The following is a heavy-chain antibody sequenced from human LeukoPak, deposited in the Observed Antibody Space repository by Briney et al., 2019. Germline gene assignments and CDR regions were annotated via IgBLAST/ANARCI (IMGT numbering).Heavy chain of an antibody. Sequence: PVKVSCKASGGTFSSYAISWVRQAPGQGLEWMGGIIPIFGTANYAQKFQGRVTITADESTSTAYMELSSLRVEDTAVYYCARVFHIITRAFDIWGQGTMVTVSP. D-gene: IGHD3-10*01. V-gene: IGHV1-69*13. CDR3: ARVFHIITRAFDI. J-gene: IGHJ3*02. CDR2: IIPIFGTA. CDR1: GGTFSSYA.